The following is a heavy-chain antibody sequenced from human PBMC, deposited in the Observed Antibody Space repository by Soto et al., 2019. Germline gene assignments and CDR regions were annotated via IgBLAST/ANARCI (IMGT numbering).Heavy chain of an antibody. CDR2: ISYDGSNK. D-gene: IGHD6-19*01. CDR1: GFTFSSYA. V-gene: IGHV3-30-3*01. CDR3: ARAEPGIAVAGSGSYY. Sequence: PGGSLRLSCAASGFTFSSYAMHWVRQAPGKGLEWVAVISYDGSNKYYADSVKGRFTISRDNSKNTLYLQMNSLRAEDTAVYYCARAEPGIAVAGSGSYYWGQGTLVTVSS. J-gene: IGHJ4*02.